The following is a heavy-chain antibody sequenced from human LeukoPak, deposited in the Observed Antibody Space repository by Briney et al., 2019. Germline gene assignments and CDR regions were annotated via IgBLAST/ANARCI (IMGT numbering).Heavy chain of an antibody. J-gene: IGHJ4*02. V-gene: IGHV4-61*02. CDR1: GGSISSGSYY. Sequence: SETLSLTCTVSGGSISSGSYYWSWIRQPAGKGLEGIGRIYTSGSTNYNPSLKSRVTISVDTSKNQFSLKLSSVTAADTAVYYCAVLGLDYWGQGTLVTVSS. CDR3: AVLGLDY. D-gene: IGHD2-8*01. CDR2: IYTSGST.